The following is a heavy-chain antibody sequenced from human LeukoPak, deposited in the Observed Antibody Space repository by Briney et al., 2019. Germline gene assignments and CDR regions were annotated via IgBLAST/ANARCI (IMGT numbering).Heavy chain of an antibody. CDR3: VKGGATVLDYFDY. D-gene: IGHD1-26*01. V-gene: IGHV3-64D*06. CDR1: GFTFSNYA. CDR2: ITSNGEST. J-gene: IGHJ4*02. Sequence: GRSLRLSCAASGFTFSNYAMLWVRQAPGKGLEYVSVITSNGESTDYADSVKGRFTISRDNSKITLYLQMSSLRTEDTAVYYCVKGGATVLDYFDYWGQGTLVTVSS.